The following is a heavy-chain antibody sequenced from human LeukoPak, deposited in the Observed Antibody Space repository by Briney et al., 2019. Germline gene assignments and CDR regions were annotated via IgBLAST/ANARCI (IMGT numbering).Heavy chain of an antibody. J-gene: IGHJ4*02. D-gene: IGHD3-22*01. CDR3: ASPGRFDSSGFSSPFDY. CDR1: GGSISSYY. CDR2: IYYSGST. Sequence: SETLSLTCTVSGGSISSYYWSWIRQPPGKGLEWIGYIYYSGSTNYNPSLKSRVTISVDTSKNQFSLKLSSVTAADTAVYYCASPGRFDSSGFSSPFDYWGQGTLVTVSS. V-gene: IGHV4-59*08.